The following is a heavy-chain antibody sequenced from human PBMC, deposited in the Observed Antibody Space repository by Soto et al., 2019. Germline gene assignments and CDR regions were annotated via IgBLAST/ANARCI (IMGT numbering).Heavy chain of an antibody. Sequence: GGSLRLSCDASEFMFSSYAMSWVRQAPGKGLEWVSTISPNGENTYYADSVRGRFTISRDNSKNTVSLQMNSLTTEDTAIYYCARESWANPDYWGQVTLVTVSS. V-gene: IGHV3-23*01. D-gene: IGHD3-10*01. CDR1: EFMFSSYA. CDR2: ISPNGENT. CDR3: ARESWANPDY. J-gene: IGHJ4*02.